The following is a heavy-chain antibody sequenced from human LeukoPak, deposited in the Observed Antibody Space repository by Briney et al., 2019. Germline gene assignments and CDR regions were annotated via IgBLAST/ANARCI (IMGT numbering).Heavy chain of an antibody. D-gene: IGHD6-19*01. V-gene: IGHV3-23*01. CDR2: IFPSGGEI. CDR1: GFTFSTFA. CDR3: ARDCGSGWYVIDY. Sequence: GGSLRLSCAASGFTFSTFAMIWVRQPPGKGLEWVSSIFPSGGEIHYADSVRGRFTISRDNSKSTLSLQMNSLRAEDTAIYYCARDCGSGWYVIDYWGQGTLVTVSS. J-gene: IGHJ4*02.